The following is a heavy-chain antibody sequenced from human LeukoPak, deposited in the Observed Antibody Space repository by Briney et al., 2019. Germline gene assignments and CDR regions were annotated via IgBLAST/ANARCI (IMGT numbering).Heavy chain of an antibody. CDR2: ISGSGGST. CDR1: GFTFSSYA. D-gene: IGHD3-3*01. Sequence: PGGSLRLSCAASGFTFSSYAMSWVRQAPGKGLEWVSAISGSGGSTYYADSVKGRFTISRDNSRNTLYLQMNSLRAEDTAVYYCAKRMTIFGVVIINPDYWGQGTLVTVSS. V-gene: IGHV3-23*01. J-gene: IGHJ4*02. CDR3: AKRMTIFGVVIINPDY.